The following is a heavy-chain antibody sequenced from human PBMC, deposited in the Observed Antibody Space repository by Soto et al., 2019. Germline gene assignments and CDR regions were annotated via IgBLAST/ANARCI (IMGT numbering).Heavy chain of an antibody. CDR2: INAGNGNT. CDR3: ARDPTATATGPGYY. J-gene: IGHJ4*02. D-gene: IGHD6-13*01. Sequence: GASVKVSCKASGYTFSNYAIHWVRQAPGQKLEWMGWINAGNGNTKCSQNFQGRLTITRDTSATTAYMELSSLKFEDTAVYYCARDPTATATGPGYYWGQGTLVTVSS. V-gene: IGHV1-3*01. CDR1: GYTFSNYA.